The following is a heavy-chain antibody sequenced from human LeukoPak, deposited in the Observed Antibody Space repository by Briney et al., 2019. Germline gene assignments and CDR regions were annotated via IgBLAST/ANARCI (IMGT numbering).Heavy chain of an antibody. CDR2: ISSNGGST. Sequence: PGGSLRLSCSASGFTFRSYAMHWVRQAPGKGLEFVSVISSNGGSTYYADSVKGRFTISRDNSKNTLYLQMSSLRAEDTAVYYCAKAGDYEYNWFDPWGQGTLVTVSS. D-gene: IGHD4-17*01. CDR1: GFTFRSYA. J-gene: IGHJ5*02. V-gene: IGHV3-64D*09. CDR3: AKAGDYEYNWFDP.